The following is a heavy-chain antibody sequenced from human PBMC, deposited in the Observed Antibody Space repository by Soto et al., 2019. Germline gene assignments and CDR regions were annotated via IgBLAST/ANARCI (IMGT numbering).Heavy chain of an antibody. D-gene: IGHD3-3*01. J-gene: IGHJ4*02. Sequence: PSETLSLTCTVSGGSISSSSYYWGWIRQPPGKGLEWIGSIYYSGSTYYNPSLKSRVTISVDTSKNQFSLKLSSVTAADTAVYYCARLSDYDFWSGYYVNWGQGTLVTVSS. CDR3: ARLSDYDFWSGYYVN. V-gene: IGHV4-39*01. CDR2: IYYSGST. CDR1: GGSISSSSYY.